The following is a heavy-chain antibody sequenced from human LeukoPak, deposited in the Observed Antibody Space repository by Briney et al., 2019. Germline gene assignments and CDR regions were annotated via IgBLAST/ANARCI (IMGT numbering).Heavy chain of an antibody. CDR3: ARGPSGYHNT. Sequence: GGSLRLSCAASGFTFSSSAMSWVRQAPGKGLEWVSSISGSGSGGSTYYADSVKGRFTISRDNSKNTLYLQMNSLRAEDTAVYYCARGPSGYHNTGGQGTLVTVSS. CDR1: GFTFSSSA. J-gene: IGHJ4*02. D-gene: IGHD5-12*01. CDR2: ISGSGSGGST. V-gene: IGHV3-23*01.